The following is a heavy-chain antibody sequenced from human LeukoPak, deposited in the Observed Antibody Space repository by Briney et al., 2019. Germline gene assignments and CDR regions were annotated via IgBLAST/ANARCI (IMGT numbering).Heavy chain of an antibody. D-gene: IGHD6-25*01. CDR2: ISSNSSYI. J-gene: IGHJ4*02. V-gene: IGHV3-21*04. CDR1: GFTFSSYS. CDR3: ATAVRRNYFDH. Sequence: GGSLRLSCAASGFTFSSYSMNWVRQAPGKGLEWVSAISSNSSYIDYADSVKGRFTISRDNAKSSLYLQMNSLRAEDTAVYYCATAVRRNYFDHWPQGTPVTVSS.